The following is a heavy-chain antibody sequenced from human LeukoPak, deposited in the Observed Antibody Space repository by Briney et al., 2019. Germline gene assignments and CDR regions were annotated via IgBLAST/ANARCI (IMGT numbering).Heavy chain of an antibody. CDR3: AKDQRGAVTGNWFDP. CDR1: RFTSSSYA. J-gene: IGHJ5*02. CDR2: ISGSGGST. Sequence: GGSLRLSCAASRFTSSSYAMSWVRQAPGKRLEWVSAISGSGGSTYYADSVKGRFTISRDNSKNTLYLQMNSLRAEDTAVYYCAKDQRGAVTGNWFDPWGQGTLVTVSS. V-gene: IGHV3-23*01. D-gene: IGHD3-10*01.